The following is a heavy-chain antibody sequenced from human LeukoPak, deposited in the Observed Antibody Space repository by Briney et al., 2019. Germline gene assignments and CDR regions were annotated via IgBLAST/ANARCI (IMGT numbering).Heavy chain of an antibody. Sequence: PSETLSLTCAVYGGSFSGYYWNWIRQPPGKGLEWIGEINHSETTNYNPPLKSRVTISVDTSKNQLSLKLSSVTAADTAVYYCAREGYRRRWFDPWGQGTLVTVSS. J-gene: IGHJ5*02. CDR2: INHSETT. V-gene: IGHV4-34*01. CDR3: AREGYRRRWFDP. D-gene: IGHD3-16*02. CDR1: GGSFSGYY.